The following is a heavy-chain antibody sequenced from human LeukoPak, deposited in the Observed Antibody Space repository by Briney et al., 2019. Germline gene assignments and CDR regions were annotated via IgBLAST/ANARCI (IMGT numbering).Heavy chain of an antibody. CDR1: GITFSTFS. D-gene: IGHD1-1*01. Sequence: PGGSLRPSCAASGITFSTFSMHWVRQAPGKGLQWVAVMSYDGSNIYYADSVKGRFTISRDNSKNTLYLQMNSLRAEDTAVYYCARVYTTGWSLPFDSWGQGTLVTVSS. CDR3: ARVYTTGWSLPFDS. V-gene: IGHV3-30-3*01. J-gene: IGHJ4*02. CDR2: MSYDGSNI.